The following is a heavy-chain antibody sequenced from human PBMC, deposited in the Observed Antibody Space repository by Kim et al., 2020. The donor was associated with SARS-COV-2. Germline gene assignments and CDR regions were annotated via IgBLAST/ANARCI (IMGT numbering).Heavy chain of an antibody. CDR2: GK. D-gene: IGHD3-16*01. J-gene: IGHJ4*02. CDR3: ARDSPGGHGDY. Sequence: GKYYSTSLKTRLTISKDTSKNQVVLTLTNVDPVDTATYYCARDSPGGHGDYWGQGTLVTVSS. V-gene: IGHV2-70*13.